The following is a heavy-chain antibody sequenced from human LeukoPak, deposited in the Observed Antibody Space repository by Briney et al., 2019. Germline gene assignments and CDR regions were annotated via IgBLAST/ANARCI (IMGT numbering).Heavy chain of an antibody. V-gene: IGHV1-69*04. CDR1: GGTFSSYA. CDR3: ARDEAPRIVTPTY. CDR2: IIPILGIA. D-gene: IGHD1-26*01. J-gene: IGHJ4*02. Sequence: GASVKVSCKASGGTFSSYAISWVRQAPGQGLEWMGRIIPILGIANYAQKFQGRVTITADKSTSTAYMELSSLRSEDTAVYYCARDEAPRIVTPTYWGQGTLVTVSS.